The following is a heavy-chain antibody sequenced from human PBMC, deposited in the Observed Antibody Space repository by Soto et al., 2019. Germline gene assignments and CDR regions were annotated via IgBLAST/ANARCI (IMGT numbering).Heavy chain of an antibody. V-gene: IGHV3-7*03. Sequence: GQLVESGGGLVQPGGSLRLSCEASGFTFSSYWMRWVRQAPGKGLEWVANIKEDGSEQYYVDSVKGRFTISRDNGKKSLYLQMKSLRAEDTAVYYCATSPYPSFFYYGMDVWGQGATVTVSS. CDR3: ATSPYPSFFYYGMDV. CDR2: IKEDGSEQ. CDR1: GFTFSSYW. J-gene: IGHJ6*02.